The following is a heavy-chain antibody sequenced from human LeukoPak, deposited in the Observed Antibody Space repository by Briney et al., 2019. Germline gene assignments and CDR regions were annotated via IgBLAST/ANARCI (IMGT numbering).Heavy chain of an antibody. CDR1: GYTFTSYG. CDR3: ARDRFSGIQLWLRYASDI. V-gene: IGHV1-18*01. D-gene: IGHD5-18*01. Sequence: VASVKVSCKASGYTFTSYGISWVRQAPGQGLEWMGWISAYNGNTNYAQKLQGRVTMTTDTSTSTAYMELRSLRSDDTAVYYCARDRFSGIQLWLRYASDIWGQGTMVTVSS. J-gene: IGHJ3*02. CDR2: ISAYNGNT.